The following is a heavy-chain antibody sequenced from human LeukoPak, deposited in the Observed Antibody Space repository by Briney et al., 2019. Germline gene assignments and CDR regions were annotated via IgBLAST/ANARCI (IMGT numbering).Heavy chain of an antibody. J-gene: IGHJ4*02. CDR1: GFTFSSCA. D-gene: IGHD2-8*01. V-gene: IGHV3-23*01. CDR3: AKDKPDIVLMVYAMDPHFDY. CDR2: ISGSGGST. Sequence: GGSLRLSCAASGFTFSSCAMSWVRQAPGKGLEWVSAISGSGGSTYYADSVKGRFTISRDNSKNTLYLQMNSLRAEDTAVYYCAKDKPDIVLMVYAMDPHFDYWGQGTLVTVSS.